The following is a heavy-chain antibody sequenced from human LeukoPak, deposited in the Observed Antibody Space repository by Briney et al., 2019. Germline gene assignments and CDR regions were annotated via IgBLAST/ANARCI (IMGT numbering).Heavy chain of an antibody. CDR3: ASNTKYSSSRNYYYYMDV. CDR2: IIPIFGTA. J-gene: IGHJ6*03. Sequence: GASVKVSCKASGGTSSSYAISWVRQAPGQGLEWMGGIIPIFGTANYAQKFQGRVTITTDESTSTAYMELSSLRSEDTAVYYCASNTKYSSSRNYYYYMDVWGKGTTVTVSS. D-gene: IGHD6-6*01. V-gene: IGHV1-69*05. CDR1: GGTSSSYA.